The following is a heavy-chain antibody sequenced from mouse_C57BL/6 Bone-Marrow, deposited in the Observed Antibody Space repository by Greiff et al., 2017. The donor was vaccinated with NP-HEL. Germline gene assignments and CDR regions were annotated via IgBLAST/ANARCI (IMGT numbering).Heavy chain of an antibody. D-gene: IGHD1-1*01. J-gene: IGHJ2*01. CDR2: ISSGGSYT. V-gene: IGHV5-6*02. Sequence: EVMLVESGGDLVKPGGSLKLSCAASGFTFSSYGMSWVRQTPDKRLEWVATISSGGSYTYYPDSVKGRFTISRDNAKNTLYLQMSSLKSEDTAMYYCARRGHYYGSGYFDYWGQGTTLTVSS. CDR1: GFTFSSYG. CDR3: ARRGHYYGSGYFDY.